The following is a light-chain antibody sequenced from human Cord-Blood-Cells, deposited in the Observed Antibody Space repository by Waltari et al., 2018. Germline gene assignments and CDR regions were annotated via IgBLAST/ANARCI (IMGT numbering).Light chain of an antibody. CDR1: QSVSRSY. Sequence: EIVLTQFPGTLYLSPGERATLSCRASQSVSRSYLAWYQQKPGQAPRLLIYGASSRATGIPDRFSGSGSGTDFTLTISRLEPEDFAVYYCQQYGSSPGTFGQGTKVEIK. V-gene: IGKV3-20*01. CDR3: QQYGSSPGT. CDR2: GAS. J-gene: IGKJ1*01.